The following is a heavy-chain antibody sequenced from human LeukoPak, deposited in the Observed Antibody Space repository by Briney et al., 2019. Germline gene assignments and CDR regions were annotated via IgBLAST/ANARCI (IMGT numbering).Heavy chain of an antibody. D-gene: IGHD4-23*01. CDR3: ARDFRWLPDY. Sequence: PGGSLRLSCAASGFSFSSYAMFWVRQAPGKGLEWVTIISRDGSDTFYADSVRGRFTISRDNSKNMLYLQLNSLTTEDTALYYCARDFRWLPDYWGQGTLVTVSS. CDR2: ISRDGSDT. J-gene: IGHJ4*02. V-gene: IGHV3-30-3*01. CDR1: GFSFSSYA.